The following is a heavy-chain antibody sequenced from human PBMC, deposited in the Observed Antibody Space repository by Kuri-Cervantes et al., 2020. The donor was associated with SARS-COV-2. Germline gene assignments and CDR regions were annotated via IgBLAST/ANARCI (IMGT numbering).Heavy chain of an antibody. D-gene: IGHD3-3*01. Sequence: GGSLRLSCTASGFSFRDFGVTWFRQAPGKGLEWVGFIKSKAYGETVEYAASVKGRFTISRDDSKTIAYLQMNSLKTEDTAVYYCTRMSTQYYDFWSGGYRDFDYWGQGTLVTVSS. CDR1: GFSFRDFG. V-gene: IGHV3-49*03. CDR2: IKSKAYGETV. J-gene: IGHJ4*02. CDR3: TRMSTQYYDFWSGGYRDFDY.